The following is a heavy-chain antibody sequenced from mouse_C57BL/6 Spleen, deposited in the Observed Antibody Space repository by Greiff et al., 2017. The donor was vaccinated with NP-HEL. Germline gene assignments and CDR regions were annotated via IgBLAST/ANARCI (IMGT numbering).Heavy chain of an antibody. CDR3: ARQGGFIYYAMDY. CDR2: IWSDGST. Sequence: VKLMESGPGLVAPSQSLSITCTVSGFSLTSYGVHWVRQPPGKGLEWLVVIWSDGSTTYNSALKSRLSISKDNSKSQVFLKMNSLQTDDTAMYYCARQGGFIYYAMDYWGQGTSVTVSS. V-gene: IGHV2-6-1*01. D-gene: IGHD1-1*01. J-gene: IGHJ4*01. CDR1: GFSLTSYG.